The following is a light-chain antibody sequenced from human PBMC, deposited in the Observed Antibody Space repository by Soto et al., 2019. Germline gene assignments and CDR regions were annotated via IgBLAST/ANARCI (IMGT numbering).Light chain of an antibody. CDR2: DVN. V-gene: IGLV2-18*01. CDR1: TSDIDNYDS. CDR3: SLYTSNGSLI. J-gene: IGLJ1*01. Sequence: SVLTQPPSVSGSPGQSVTISCTGTTSDIDNYDSVSWYQQAPGTAPKLIIYDVNNRPSGAPDRFSGSTSGNTASLTISRLQAEDETDYFCSLYTSNGSLIFGPGTKATVL.